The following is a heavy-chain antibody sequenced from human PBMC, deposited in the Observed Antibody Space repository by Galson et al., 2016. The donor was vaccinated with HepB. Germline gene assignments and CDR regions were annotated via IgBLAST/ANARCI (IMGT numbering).Heavy chain of an antibody. Sequence: SETLSLTCAVYGGSFRSYHWSWIRQPPGKGLEWIGEVNHSGSTNYNPSLKSRVTMSIDTSKSQFSLKLTSVTAADTAVYYCARALTTVTTQALGFDPWGQGTLVTVSS. CDR2: VNHSGST. D-gene: IGHD4-17*01. CDR1: GGSFRSYH. V-gene: IGHV4-34*01. J-gene: IGHJ5*02. CDR3: ARALTTVTTQALGFDP.